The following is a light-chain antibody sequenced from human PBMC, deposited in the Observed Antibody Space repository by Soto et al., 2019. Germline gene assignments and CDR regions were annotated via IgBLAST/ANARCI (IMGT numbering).Light chain of an antibody. CDR1: NIGTKS. V-gene: IGLV3-21*02. Sequence: SYELTQPPSMSVAPGQTASITRGGKNIGTKSVHWYQQRPGQAPVMVVYDDSDRPSGIPERFSGSKSENTATLTISRVEGGDEADYYCQVWDRNSDHQVFGTGTKVTVL. CDR3: QVWDRNSDHQV. J-gene: IGLJ1*01. CDR2: DDS.